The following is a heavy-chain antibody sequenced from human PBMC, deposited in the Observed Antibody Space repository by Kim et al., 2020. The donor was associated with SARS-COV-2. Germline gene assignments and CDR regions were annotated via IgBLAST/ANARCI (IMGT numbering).Heavy chain of an antibody. Sequence: GGSLRLSCAASGFDFSDSAMYWVRQASGKGLEWVGRIRSKANNYATGYGASVTGRVTISRDDSQNILYLQMNGLKTEDTAVYYCARLEGVTDYWGQGTL. CDR1: GFDFSDSA. CDR2: IRSKANNYAT. V-gene: IGHV3-73*01. CDR3: ARLEGVTDY. D-gene: IGHD3-3*01. J-gene: IGHJ4*02.